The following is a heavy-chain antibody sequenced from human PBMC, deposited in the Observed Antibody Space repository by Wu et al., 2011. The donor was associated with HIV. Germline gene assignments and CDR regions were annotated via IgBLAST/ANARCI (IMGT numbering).Heavy chain of an antibody. CDR3: ARGRPAGXRGXTEDSFDI. D-gene: IGHD2-2*01. CDR1: GATFNNYA. CDR2: IIPIFSTV. Sequence: QVQLVQSGAELRKPGSSVKVSCQSSGATFNNYAVSWVRQAPGQGLEWMGGIIPIFSTVHYAQKFQGRISITTDAYKSIAYLDLRRLTSEDTAIYYCARGRPAGXRGXTEDSFDIWAKGHLSRLF. V-gene: IGHV1-69*05. J-gene: IGHJ3*02.